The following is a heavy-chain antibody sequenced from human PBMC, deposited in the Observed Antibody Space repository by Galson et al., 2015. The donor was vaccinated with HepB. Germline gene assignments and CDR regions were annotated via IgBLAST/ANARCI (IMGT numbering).Heavy chain of an antibody. CDR3: AKDPVDTAMAPLDY. V-gene: IGHV3-30*18. CDR2: ISYDGSNK. CDR1: GFTFSSYG. Sequence: SLRLSCAASGFTFSSYGMHWVRQAPGKGLEWVAVISYDGSNKYYADSVKGRFTISRDNSKNTLYLQMNSLRAEDTAVYYCAKDPVDTAMAPLDYWGQGTLVTVSS. D-gene: IGHD5-18*01. J-gene: IGHJ4*02.